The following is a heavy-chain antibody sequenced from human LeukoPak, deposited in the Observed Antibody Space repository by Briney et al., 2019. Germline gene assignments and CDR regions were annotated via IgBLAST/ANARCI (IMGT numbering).Heavy chain of an antibody. Sequence: SETLSLTCTVSGGSISSYYWSWIRQPAGKGLEWIGRIYTSGSTNYNPSLKSRVTMSVYTSKNQFSLKLSSVTAADTAVYYCASDSIAAAGWAFDIWGQGTMVTVSS. V-gene: IGHV4-4*07. CDR2: IYTSGST. J-gene: IGHJ3*02. CDR3: ASDSIAAAGWAFDI. CDR1: GGSISSYY. D-gene: IGHD6-13*01.